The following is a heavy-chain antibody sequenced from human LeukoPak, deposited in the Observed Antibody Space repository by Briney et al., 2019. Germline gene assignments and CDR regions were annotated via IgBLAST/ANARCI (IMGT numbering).Heavy chain of an antibody. Sequence: GRSLRLSCAASGFTFSRYAMHWVRQAPGKGLEWVAVISYDGSNEYYADSVKGRFTISRDSSENTLYLQMNSLRVEDTAVYYCARVGYYSSGPFSYFDYWGQGTLVTVSS. CDR3: ARVGYYSSGPFSYFDY. D-gene: IGHD3-10*01. J-gene: IGHJ4*02. CDR1: GFTFSRYA. V-gene: IGHV3-30-3*01. CDR2: ISYDGSNE.